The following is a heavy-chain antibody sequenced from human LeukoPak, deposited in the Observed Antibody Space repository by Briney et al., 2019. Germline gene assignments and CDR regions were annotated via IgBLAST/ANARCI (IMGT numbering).Heavy chain of an antibody. CDR1: GGSFSGYY. D-gene: IGHD3-16*01. J-gene: IGHJ4*02. CDR2: INHSGST. V-gene: IGHV4-34*01. CDR3: ARHYGP. Sequence: KPSETLSLPCAVYGGSFSGYYWSWIRQPPGKGLEWIGEINHSGSTNYNPSLKSRVTISVDTSKNQFSLKLNSVTATDTAVYYCARHYGPWGQGTLVTVSS.